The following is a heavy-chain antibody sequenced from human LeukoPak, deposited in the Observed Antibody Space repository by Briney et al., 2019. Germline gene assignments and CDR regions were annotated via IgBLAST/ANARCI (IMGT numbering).Heavy chain of an antibody. CDR3: TRDGMTTVTPVD. CDR1: GFTFGDYA. J-gene: IGHJ4*02. CDR2: IRSKAYGGTT. D-gene: IGHD4-11*01. Sequence: GGSLRLSCTASGFTFGDYAMSWVRQAPGKGLEWVGFIRSKAYGGTTEYAASVKGRFTISRDDSKSIAYLQMNSLKTEDTAVYYCTRDGMTTVTPVDWGQGTLVTVSS. V-gene: IGHV3-49*04.